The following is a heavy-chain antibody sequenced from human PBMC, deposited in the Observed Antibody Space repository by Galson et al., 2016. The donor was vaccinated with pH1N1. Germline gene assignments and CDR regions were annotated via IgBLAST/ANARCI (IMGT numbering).Heavy chain of an antibody. CDR2: ISWNSGSI. CDR1: GFTFDDYA. J-gene: IGHJ6*02. CDR3: AKNRGYGSGSYGSRMDV. V-gene: IGHV3-9*01. Sequence: SLRLSCAASGFTFDDYAMHWVRQAPGKGLEWVSGISWNSGSIGYAASVKGRFTISRDNAKNSLYRQMNSLRAEDTALYYCAKNRGYGSGSYGSRMDVWGQGTTVTVSS. D-gene: IGHD3-10*01.